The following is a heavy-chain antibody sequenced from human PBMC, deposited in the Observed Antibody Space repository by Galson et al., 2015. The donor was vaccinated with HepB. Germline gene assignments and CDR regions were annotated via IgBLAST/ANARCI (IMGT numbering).Heavy chain of an antibody. D-gene: IGHD4-23*01. V-gene: IGHV3-30*02. CDR1: GFTFSSYG. J-gene: IGHJ4*02. Sequence: SLRLSCAASGFTFSSYGMHWVRQAPGKGLEWVAFIRYDGSNKYYADSVKGRFTISRDNSKNTLYLQMNSLRAEDTAVYYCAKKGVGAYGGNSLDYWGQGTLVTVSS. CDR2: IRYDGSNK. CDR3: AKKGVGAYGGNSLDY.